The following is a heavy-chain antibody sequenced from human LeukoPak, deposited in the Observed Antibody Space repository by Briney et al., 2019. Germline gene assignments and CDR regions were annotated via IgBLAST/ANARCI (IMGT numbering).Heavy chain of an antibody. CDR3: AGGLYYRGWFDP. D-gene: IGHD3-16*02. V-gene: IGHV4-34*01. J-gene: IGHJ5*02. CDR2: TNHSGST. CDR1: GGSFSGYY. Sequence: PSETLSLTCAVYGGSFSGYYWSWIRQPPGKGLEWIGETNHSGSTNYNPSLKSRVTISVDTSKNQFSLKLSSVTAADTAVYYCAGGLYYRGWFDPWGQGTLVTVSS.